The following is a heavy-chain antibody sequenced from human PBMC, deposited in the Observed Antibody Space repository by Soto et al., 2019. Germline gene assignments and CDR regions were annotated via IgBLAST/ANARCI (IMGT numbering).Heavy chain of an antibody. J-gene: IGHJ5*02. CDR2: ISAYNGNT. CDR1: GYTFTSYG. Sequence: ASVKVSCKASGYTFTSYGISWVRQAPGQGLEWMGWISAYNGNTNYAQKLQGRVTMTTDTSTSTAYMELRSLRSDDTAVYYCAREGALLYFDWSRSAVWFDPWGQGTLVTVSS. D-gene: IGHD3-9*01. V-gene: IGHV1-18*01. CDR3: AREGALLYFDWSRSAVWFDP.